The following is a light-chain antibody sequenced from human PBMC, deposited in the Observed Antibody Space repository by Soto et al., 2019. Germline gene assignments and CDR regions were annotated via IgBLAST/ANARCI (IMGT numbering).Light chain of an antibody. J-gene: IGLJ2*01. CDR2: GDN. CDR1: SGSIASNY. V-gene: IGLV6-57*02. CDR3: QSYDSSNVV. Sequence: NFMLTQPHSVSESPGKTVTISCTGSSGSIASNYVQWYQQRPGSAPTTVIYGDNQRPSGVPDRFSGSIDSSSNSASLTISGLKTEDEADYSCQSYDSSNVVFGGGTKVTVL.